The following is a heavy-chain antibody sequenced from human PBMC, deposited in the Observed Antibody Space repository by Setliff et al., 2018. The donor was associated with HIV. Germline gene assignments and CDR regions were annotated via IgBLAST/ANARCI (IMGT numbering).Heavy chain of an antibody. CDR1: GFTFSSYG. Sequence: GESLKISCAASGFTFSSYGMHWVRQAPGKGLEWVAFIRYDGNNKYYADSVMGRFTISRDNSKNTLYLQMNSLRAEDTAVYYCATRSSYSSDWHEYYFDYWGQGTLVTVSS. CDR2: IRYDGNNK. V-gene: IGHV3-30*02. D-gene: IGHD6-19*01. J-gene: IGHJ4*02. CDR3: ATRSSYSSDWHEYYFDY.